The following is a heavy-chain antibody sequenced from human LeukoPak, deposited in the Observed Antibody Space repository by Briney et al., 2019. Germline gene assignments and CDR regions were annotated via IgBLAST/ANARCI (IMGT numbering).Heavy chain of an antibody. Sequence: PGRSLRLSCTASGFTFGDYAMSWVRQAPGKGLEWVSSISSSSSYIYYADSVKGRFTISRDNAKNSLYLQMNSLRAEDTAVYYCARDWGYCSSTSCSRPIDYWGQGTLVTVSS. D-gene: IGHD2-2*01. CDR3: ARDWGYCSSTSCSRPIDY. V-gene: IGHV3-21*01. CDR2: ISSSSSYI. J-gene: IGHJ4*02. CDR1: GFTFGDYA.